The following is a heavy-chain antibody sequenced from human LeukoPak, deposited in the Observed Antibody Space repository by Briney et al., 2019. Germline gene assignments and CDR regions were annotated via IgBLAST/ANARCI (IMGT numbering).Heavy chain of an antibody. Sequence: GGSLRLSCAASGFTFSSFATSWVRQAPGKGLEWVSSIRGSGGSTYYADSVKGRFTISRDNSKNTLYLQMNSLRAEDTAVYYCAKDLNSYGYYYYGMDVRGQGTTVTVSS. CDR3: AKDLNSYGYYYYGMDV. CDR1: GFTFSSFA. D-gene: IGHD5-18*01. J-gene: IGHJ6*02. V-gene: IGHV3-23*01. CDR2: IRGSGGST.